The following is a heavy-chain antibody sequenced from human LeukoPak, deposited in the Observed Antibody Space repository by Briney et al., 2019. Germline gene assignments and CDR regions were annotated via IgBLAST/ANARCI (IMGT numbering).Heavy chain of an antibody. D-gene: IGHD3-22*01. CDR3: ARCVIHMIVMVPLCVY. Sequence: GGSLRLSCAASGFTFSSYWMSWVRQAPGKGLEWVANIKQGGSEKYYVDSVKGRFTISRDNARNSLYLQMNSLRAEDTAVYYRARCVIHMIVMVPLCVYWGERHLFTVSS. V-gene: IGHV3-7*01. CDR2: IKQGGSEK. J-gene: IGHJ4*02. CDR1: GFTFSSYW.